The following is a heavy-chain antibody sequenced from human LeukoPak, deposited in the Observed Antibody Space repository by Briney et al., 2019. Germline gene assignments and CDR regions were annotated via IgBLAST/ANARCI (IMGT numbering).Heavy chain of an antibody. J-gene: IGHJ4*02. CDR1: GYTLTELS. V-gene: IGHV1-24*01. CDR3: AAVTVFGYSYGYMDY. Sequence: GASVKVSCKVSGYTLTELSMHWVRQAPGKGLEWMGGFDPEDGETIYAQKFQGRVTMTEDTSTDTAYMELSSMRSEDTAVYYCAAVTVFGYSYGYMDYWGQGTLVTVSS. CDR2: FDPEDGET. D-gene: IGHD5-18*01.